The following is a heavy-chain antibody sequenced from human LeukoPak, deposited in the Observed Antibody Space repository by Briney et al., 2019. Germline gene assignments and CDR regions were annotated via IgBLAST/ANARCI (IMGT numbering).Heavy chain of an antibody. CDR2: INHGGSTT. Sequence: PSETLSLTCTVSGGSISSSSYYWSWIRQSPGKGLGWLGGINHGGSTTNYNPSLKNRFTISVDTSKKQFSLKLSSVTAADTAVYYCARRRWGYGSGSYDYWGQGTLVTVSS. CDR1: GGSISSSSYY. CDR3: ARRRWGYGSGSYDY. D-gene: IGHD3-10*01. V-gene: IGHV4-39*07. J-gene: IGHJ4*02.